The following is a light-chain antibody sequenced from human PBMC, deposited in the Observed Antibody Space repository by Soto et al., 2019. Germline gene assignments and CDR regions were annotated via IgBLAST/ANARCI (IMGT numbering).Light chain of an antibody. V-gene: IGLV2-11*01. Sequence: QSALTQPRSVSGSPGQSVTISCTGTSSDVGTYNYVSWYQQHPGKAPKVLIYGVSERPSGVPDRFSGSKSGNTASLTISGLQAEDEADYYCCSYAGSPRYVFGTGTKLTVL. J-gene: IGLJ1*01. CDR1: SSDVGTYNY. CDR3: CSYAGSPRYV. CDR2: GVS.